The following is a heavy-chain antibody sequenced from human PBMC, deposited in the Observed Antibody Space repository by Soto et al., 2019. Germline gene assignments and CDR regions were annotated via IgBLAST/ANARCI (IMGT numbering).Heavy chain of an antibody. J-gene: IGHJ4*02. Sequence: QVQLVQSGAEVKKPGASVKVSCKASGYTFTSYGISWVRQAPGQGLEWMGWISAQTGNTNYAQKLQGRVSLSTDTSTTTAYMELRSLRSDDTAVYYCARDSGLRLGLFDSWGQGTLVPVSS. CDR3: ARDSGLRLGLFDS. CDR2: ISAQTGNT. D-gene: IGHD3-16*01. V-gene: IGHV1-18*01. CDR1: GYTFTSYG.